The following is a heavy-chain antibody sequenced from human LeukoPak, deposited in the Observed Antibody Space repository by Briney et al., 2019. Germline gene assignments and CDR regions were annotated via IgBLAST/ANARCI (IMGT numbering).Heavy chain of an antibody. J-gene: IGHJ4*02. V-gene: IGHV4-31*02. CDR3: ARGRPSNYDFWSGHPVVTAHFDY. D-gene: IGHD3-3*01. CDR2: NYYSGST. CDR1: GGSIRGGSYY. Sequence: SETPSLTSTVSGGSIRGGSYYWSCTRQHPGKGLEWIAYNYYSGSTYYNPSLKTRVTIPVTTSKNQFLMKLRSVTPADTAVYYGARGRPSNYDFWSGHPVVTAHFDYWGQGTLVTVSS.